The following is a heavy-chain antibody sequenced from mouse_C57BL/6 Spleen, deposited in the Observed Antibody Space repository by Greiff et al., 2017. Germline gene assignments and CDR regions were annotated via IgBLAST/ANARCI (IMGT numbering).Heavy chain of an antibody. CDR3: ARAHYGSRYAMDY. J-gene: IGHJ4*01. V-gene: IGHV1-69*01. D-gene: IGHD1-1*01. CDR2: IGTSDSYT. CDR1: GYTFTSYW. Sequence: QVQLKQPGAELVMPGASVKLSCPASGYTFTSYWMHWVKQRPGQGLEWIGEIGTSDSYTNYNQTFKGKSTLTVDNSSSTAYMQLSRLTSEDSAVYYCARAHYGSRYAMDYWSQGTSVTVSS.